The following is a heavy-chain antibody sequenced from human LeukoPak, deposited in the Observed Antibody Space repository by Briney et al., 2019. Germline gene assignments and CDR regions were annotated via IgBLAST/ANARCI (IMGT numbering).Heavy chain of an antibody. J-gene: IGHJ5*02. CDR3: ARDRAIWFGEFSRASRFDP. V-gene: IGHV1-2*02. D-gene: IGHD3-10*01. CDR2: INPNSGGT. CDR1: GYSFTSYG. Sequence: GASVKVSCKASGYSFTSYGISWVRQAPGQGLEWTGWINPNSGGTNYAQKFQGRVTMTRDTSISTAYMELSRLRSDDTAVYYCARDRAIWFGEFSRASRFDPWGQGTLVTVSS.